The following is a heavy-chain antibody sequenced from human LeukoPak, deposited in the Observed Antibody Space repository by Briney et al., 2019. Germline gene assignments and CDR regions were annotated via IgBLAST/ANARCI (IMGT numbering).Heavy chain of an antibody. D-gene: IGHD3-10*01. CDR1: GYTFTSYG. Sequence: ASVKVSCKASGYTFTSYGISWVRQAPGQGLEWMGWISAYNGNTNYAQKLQGRVTMTTDTSTSTAYMELRSLRSEDTAVYYCARDRGQWFGELGYYYYGMDVWGQGTTVTVSS. CDR2: ISAYNGNT. CDR3: ARDRGQWFGELGYYYYGMDV. J-gene: IGHJ6*02. V-gene: IGHV1-18*01.